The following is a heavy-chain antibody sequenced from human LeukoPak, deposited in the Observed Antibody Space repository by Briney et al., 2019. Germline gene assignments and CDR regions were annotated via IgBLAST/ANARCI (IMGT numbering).Heavy chain of an antibody. D-gene: IGHD4/OR15-4a*01. CDR2: IYYNGGT. CDR3: ARDNPANYFDP. CDR1: GASITTYY. Sequence: SETLSLTCSVFGASITTYYWSWIRQSPAKGLEWIGYIYYNGGTNYNPSLKSRVAISIDASKNQFSLRLTSVTAADTAVYYCARDNPANYFDPWGQGTLVTVSS. J-gene: IGHJ5*02. V-gene: IGHV4-59*01.